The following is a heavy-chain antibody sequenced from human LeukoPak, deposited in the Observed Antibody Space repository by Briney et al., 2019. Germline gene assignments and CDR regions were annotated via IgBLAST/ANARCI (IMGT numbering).Heavy chain of an antibody. D-gene: IGHD3-22*01. V-gene: IGHV1-24*01. J-gene: IGHJ4*02. Sequence: ASVKVSCKVSGYTLTELSMHWVRQAPGKGLEWMGGFDPEDGETIYAQKFQGRVTMTEDTPTDTAYMELSSLRSEDTAVYYCATGFTYYYDSSGSDYWGQGTLVTVSS. CDR3: ATGFTYYYDSSGSDY. CDR2: FDPEDGET. CDR1: GYTLTELS.